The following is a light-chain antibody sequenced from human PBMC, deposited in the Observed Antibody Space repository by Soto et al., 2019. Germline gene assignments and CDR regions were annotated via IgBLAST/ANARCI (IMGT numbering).Light chain of an antibody. CDR2: GAS. CDR3: QQSGSSPPT. J-gene: IGKJ1*01. CDR1: QSVSSSY. V-gene: IGKV3-20*01. Sequence: IVLTQSPGNLSLSPGERATLSWGASQSVSSSYLVWYQQKHGQAPRLVIYGASIRATGIPDRFSGSVSGTDGTITINRLETEDGALYYCQQSGSSPPTFGQGTKVDIK.